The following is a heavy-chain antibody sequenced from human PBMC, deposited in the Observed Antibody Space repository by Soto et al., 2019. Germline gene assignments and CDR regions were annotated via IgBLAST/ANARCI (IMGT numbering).Heavy chain of an antibody. D-gene: IGHD6-13*01. CDR2: ISAYNGNT. J-gene: IGHJ5*02. CDR1: GYTFTSYG. Sequence: EASVKVSCKASGYTFTSYGISWVRQAPGQGLEWMGWISAYNGNTNYAQKLQGRVTMTTDTSTSTAYMELRSLRSDDTAVYYCARVRVIAAAGPPLGWFDPWGQGTLVTVSS. CDR3: ARVRVIAAAGPPLGWFDP. V-gene: IGHV1-18*01.